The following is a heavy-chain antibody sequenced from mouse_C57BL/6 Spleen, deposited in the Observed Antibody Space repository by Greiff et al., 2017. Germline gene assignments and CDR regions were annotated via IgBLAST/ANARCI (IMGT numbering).Heavy chain of an antibody. D-gene: IGHD1-1*01. CDR3: ARNYGSRNWYFDV. V-gene: IGHV5-17*01. CDR1: GFTFSDYG. Sequence: EVQLVESGGGLVKPGGSLKLSCAASGFTFSDYGMHWVRQAPEKGLEWVAYISSGSSTIYYADTVKGRFTISRDNAKNTLFLQMTSLRSEDTAMYYCARNYGSRNWYFDVWGTGTTVTVSS. J-gene: IGHJ1*03. CDR2: ISSGSSTI.